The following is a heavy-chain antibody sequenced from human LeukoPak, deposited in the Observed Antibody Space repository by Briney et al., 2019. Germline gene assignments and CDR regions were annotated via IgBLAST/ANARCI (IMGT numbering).Heavy chain of an antibody. CDR3: ARSPPNYEDVYWFDP. CDR2: IYYSGST. J-gene: IGHJ5*02. CDR1: GGSISSYY. Sequence: KPSETLSLTCTVSGGSISSYYWSWIRQPPGKGLEWIGYIYYSGSTNYNPSLKSRVTISVDTSKNQFSLKLSSVTAADTAVYYCARSPPNYEDVYWFDPWGQGTLVTVSS. D-gene: IGHD4/OR15-4a*01. V-gene: IGHV4-59*01.